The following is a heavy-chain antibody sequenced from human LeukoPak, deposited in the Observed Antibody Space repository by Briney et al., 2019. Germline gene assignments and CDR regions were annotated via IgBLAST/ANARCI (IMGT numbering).Heavy chain of an antibody. CDR2: IYYSGST. Sequence: PSETLSLTRTVSGGSISSSSYYWAWIPQPPGKGLEWIGSIYYSGSTYYNPSLKSRVTISVDTSKNQFSLKLSSVTAADTAVYYCARQDRLTIAARGSGYWGQGTLVTVSS. CDR3: ARQDRLTIAARGSGY. V-gene: IGHV4-39*01. CDR1: GGSISSSSYY. D-gene: IGHD6-6*01. J-gene: IGHJ4*02.